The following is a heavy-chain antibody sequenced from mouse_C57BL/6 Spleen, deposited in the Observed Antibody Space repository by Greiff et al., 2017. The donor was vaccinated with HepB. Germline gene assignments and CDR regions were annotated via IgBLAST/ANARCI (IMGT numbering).Heavy chain of an antibody. Sequence: VQLKQSGPELVKPGASVKISCKASGYTFTDYYMNWVKQSHGKSLEWIGDINPNNGGTSYNQKFKGKATLTVDKSSSTAYMELRSLTSEDSAVYYCARTYDYADWFAYWGQGTLVTVSA. V-gene: IGHV1-26*01. D-gene: IGHD2-4*01. J-gene: IGHJ3*01. CDR3: ARTYDYADWFAY. CDR2: INPNNGGT. CDR1: GYTFTDYY.